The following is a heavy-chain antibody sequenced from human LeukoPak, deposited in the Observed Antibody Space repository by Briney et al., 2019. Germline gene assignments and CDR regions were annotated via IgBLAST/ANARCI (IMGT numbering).Heavy chain of an antibody. CDR1: GFPFGSYA. CDR3: AKMDGSGSYYKIGAFDI. CDR2: ISWNSGSI. J-gene: IGHJ3*02. D-gene: IGHD3-10*01. Sequence: GGSLRLSCAASGFPFGSYAMHWVRQAPGKGLEWVSGISWNSGSIGYADSVKGRFTISRDNAKNSLYLQMNSLRAEDTALYYCAKMDGSGSYYKIGAFDIWGQGTMVTVSS. V-gene: IGHV3-9*01.